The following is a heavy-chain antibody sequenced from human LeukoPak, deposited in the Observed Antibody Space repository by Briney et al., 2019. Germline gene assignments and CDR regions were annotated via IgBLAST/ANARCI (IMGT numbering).Heavy chain of an antibody. CDR1: GFTFSSYS. V-gene: IGHV3-21*01. J-gene: IGHJ3*02. D-gene: IGHD3-10*01. Sequence: GGSLRLSCAASGFTFSSYSMNWVRQAPGKGLEWVSSISSSSSYIYYADSVKGRFTISRDNAKNSLYLQMNSLRAEDTAVYYCARAEKDYYYGSGSYAFDIWGQGTMVTVSS. CDR2: ISSSSSYI. CDR3: ARAEKDYYYGSGSYAFDI.